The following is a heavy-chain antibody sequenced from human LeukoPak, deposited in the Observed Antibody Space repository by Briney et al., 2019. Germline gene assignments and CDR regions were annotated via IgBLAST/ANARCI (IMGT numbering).Heavy chain of an antibody. CDR2: IYYSGST. Sequence: SETLSLTCTVSGGSISSSSYYWGWIRQPPGKGLEWIGSIYYSGSTYYNPSLKSRVTISVDTSKNQFSLKLSSVTAADTAVYYCASLTYYYGSGSYSYYFDYWGQGTLVTVSS. CDR3: ASLTYYYGSGSYSYYFDY. V-gene: IGHV4-39*01. D-gene: IGHD3-10*01. J-gene: IGHJ4*02. CDR1: GGSISSSSYY.